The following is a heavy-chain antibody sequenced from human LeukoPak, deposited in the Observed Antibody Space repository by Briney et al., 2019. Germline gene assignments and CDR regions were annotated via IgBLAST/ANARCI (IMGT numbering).Heavy chain of an antibody. CDR3: ARVLWPENAFDI. CDR2: INPNSGGT. V-gene: IGHV1-2*02. Sequence: ASVKVSCKASGYTFTGYYMHWVRQAPGQGLEWMGWINPNSGGTNYAQKFQGRVTMTRDTPISTAYMELSRLRSDDTAVYYCARVLWPENAFDIWGQGTMVTVSS. J-gene: IGHJ3*02. CDR1: GYTFTGYY.